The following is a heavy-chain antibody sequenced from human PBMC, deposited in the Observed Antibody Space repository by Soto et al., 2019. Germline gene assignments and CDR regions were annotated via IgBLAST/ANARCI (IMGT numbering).Heavy chain of an antibody. J-gene: IGHJ4*02. CDR2: ISAHNGNT. Sequence: QVHLVQSGAEVKKPGASVKVSCKASGYTFTSYGITWVRQAPGQGLEWRGWISAHNGNTDYALKLQGRVIVTRDTSMSTAYMELRSLRSDDTAVYYCARGRYGDYWGQGALVTVSS. D-gene: IGHD1-1*01. V-gene: IGHV1-18*01. CDR3: ARGRYGDY. CDR1: GYTFTSYG.